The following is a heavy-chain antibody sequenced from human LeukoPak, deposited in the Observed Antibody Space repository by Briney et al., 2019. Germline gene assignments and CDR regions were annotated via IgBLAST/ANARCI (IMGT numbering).Heavy chain of an antibody. Sequence: SETLSLTCTVSGGSISNGDHYWSWIRQHPGKGLEWIGHIYYSGSTYYNPSLKSRGIISVDTSKNQFSLKLSSVTAADTAVYYCARAPIMITFGGVIVPETFDYWGQGTLVTVSS. J-gene: IGHJ4*02. D-gene: IGHD3-16*02. CDR1: GGSISNGDHY. CDR3: ARAPIMITFGGVIVPETFDY. CDR2: IYYSGST. V-gene: IGHV4-31*03.